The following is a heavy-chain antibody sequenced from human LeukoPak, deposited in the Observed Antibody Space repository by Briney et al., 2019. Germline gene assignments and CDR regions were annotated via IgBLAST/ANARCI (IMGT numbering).Heavy chain of an antibody. Sequence: SETLSLTCTVSGGSIYSYYWSWIRQPPGTGLEWIGYIYYSGSTNYNPSLKSRVTISVDTSKNQFSLKLSSVTAADTAVYYCARSRSRPLLPPLPKSQYYFDYWGQGTLVTVSS. CDR3: ARSRSRPLLPPLPKSQYYFDY. D-gene: IGHD2-21*01. CDR2: IYYSGST. J-gene: IGHJ4*02. CDR1: GGSIYSYY. V-gene: IGHV4-59*12.